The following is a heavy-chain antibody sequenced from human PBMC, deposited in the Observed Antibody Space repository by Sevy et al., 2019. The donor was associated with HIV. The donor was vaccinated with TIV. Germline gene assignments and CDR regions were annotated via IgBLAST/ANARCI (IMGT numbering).Heavy chain of an antibody. D-gene: IGHD3-9*01. V-gene: IGHV3-30*04. Sequence: GGSLRLSCAASGFTFSTYAIHWVRQAPGKGLEWVALISYDGSKIFYIDSVKGRFTVSRDNSRNALYLQMNSLRPEDTAVYYCAVWPGGQTGHSFKIDSWGQGTLVTVS. J-gene: IGHJ4*02. CDR3: AVWPGGQTGHSFKIDS. CDR2: ISYDGSKI. CDR1: GFTFSTYA.